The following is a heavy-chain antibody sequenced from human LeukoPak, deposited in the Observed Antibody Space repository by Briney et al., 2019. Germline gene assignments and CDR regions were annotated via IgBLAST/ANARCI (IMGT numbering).Heavy chain of an antibody. CDR2: ISPDASVK. Sequence: PGGSLRLSCVASGXPIRSYWLSWVRQAPGKGLEWVASISPDASVKHYVDSVKGRFTISRDNAENSLSLQMGSLRAEDTALYYCARLLGMVTTFDIWGQGTVVTVSS. CDR3: ARLLGMVTTFDI. CDR1: GXPIRSYW. V-gene: IGHV3-7*02. D-gene: IGHD5-24*01. J-gene: IGHJ3*02.